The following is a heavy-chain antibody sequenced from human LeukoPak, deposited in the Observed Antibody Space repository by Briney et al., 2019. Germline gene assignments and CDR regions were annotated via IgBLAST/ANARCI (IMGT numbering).Heavy chain of an antibody. V-gene: IGHV1-18*01. CDR2: ISAYNGNT. D-gene: IGHD4-17*01. CDR3: ARDAGVPVTTGWYFDL. Sequence: GAPVKVSCKASRYTFTSYGISWVRQAPGQGLEWMGWISAYNGNTNYAQKLQGRVTMTTDTSTSTAYMELRSLRSDDTAVYYCARDAGVPVTTGWYFDLWGRGTLVTVSS. CDR1: RYTFTSYG. J-gene: IGHJ2*01.